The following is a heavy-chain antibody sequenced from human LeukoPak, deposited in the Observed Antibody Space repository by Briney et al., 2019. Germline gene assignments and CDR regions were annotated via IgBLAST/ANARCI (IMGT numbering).Heavy chain of an antibody. CDR2: IWYDGSNK. CDR3: ASTNYYDSSGFSNWFDP. D-gene: IGHD3-22*01. J-gene: IGHJ5*02. CDR1: GFTFSSYG. Sequence: GGSLRLSCAASGFTFSSYGMHWVRQAPGKGLKRVAVIWYDGSNKYYADSVKGRFTISRDNAKNSLYLQMNSLRAEDTAIYYCASTNYYDSSGFSNWFDPWGQGTLVTVSS. V-gene: IGHV3-33*03.